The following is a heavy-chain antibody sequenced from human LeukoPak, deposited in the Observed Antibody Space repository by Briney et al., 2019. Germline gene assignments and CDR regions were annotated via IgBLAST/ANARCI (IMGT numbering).Heavy chain of an antibody. Sequence: GGSLRLSCAASGFTFSSYSMNWVRQAPGKGLEWVSSISSSSSYIYHADSVKGRFTISRDNAKNSLYLQMNSLRAEDTAVYYCARGDSYYYYMDVWGKGTTVTVSS. CDR3: ARGDSYYYYMDV. V-gene: IGHV3-21*01. CDR1: GFTFSSYS. J-gene: IGHJ6*03. CDR2: ISSSSSYI.